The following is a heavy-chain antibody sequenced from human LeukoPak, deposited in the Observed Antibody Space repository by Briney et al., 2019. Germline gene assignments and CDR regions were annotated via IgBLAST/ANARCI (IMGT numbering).Heavy chain of an antibody. V-gene: IGHV3-23*01. CDR1: GFTFSSYA. Sequence: GGSLRLSCAASGFTFSSYAMSWVRQAPGKGLEWVSAISGSGGSTYYADSVKGRFTISRDNAKNSLYLQMNSLRAEDTAVYYCARSSSTYYYDTSSHYWGQGTLVTVSS. CDR2: ISGSGGST. CDR3: ARSSSTYYYDTSSHY. J-gene: IGHJ4*02. D-gene: IGHD3-22*01.